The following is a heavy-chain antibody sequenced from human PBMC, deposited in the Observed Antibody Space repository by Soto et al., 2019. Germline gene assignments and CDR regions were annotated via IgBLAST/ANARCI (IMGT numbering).Heavy chain of an antibody. D-gene: IGHD5-12*01. J-gene: IGHJ3*02. Sequence: EVQLVESGGGLVKPGGSLRLSCAASGFTFSSYSMNWVRQAPGKGLEWVSSISSSSSYIYYADSVKGRFTISRDNAKNSLYLQMNGLRAEDTAVYYCARRYSGYDGYAYDIWGQGTMVTVSS. CDR3: ARRYSGYDGYAYDI. CDR1: GFTFSSYS. CDR2: ISSSSSYI. V-gene: IGHV3-21*01.